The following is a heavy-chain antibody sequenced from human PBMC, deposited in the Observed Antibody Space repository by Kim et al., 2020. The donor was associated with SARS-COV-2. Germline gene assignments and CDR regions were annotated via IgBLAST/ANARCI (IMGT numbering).Heavy chain of an antibody. Sequence: ASVKVSCKASGYTFTGYYMHWVRQAPGQGLEWMGWINPNSGGTNYAQKFQGRVPMTRDTSISTAYMELSRLRSDDTAVYYCARAITMIVVVNEGFDPWGQGTLVTVSS. D-gene: IGHD3-22*01. CDR1: GYTFTGYY. CDR3: ARAITMIVVVNEGFDP. J-gene: IGHJ5*02. CDR2: INPNSGGT. V-gene: IGHV1-2*02.